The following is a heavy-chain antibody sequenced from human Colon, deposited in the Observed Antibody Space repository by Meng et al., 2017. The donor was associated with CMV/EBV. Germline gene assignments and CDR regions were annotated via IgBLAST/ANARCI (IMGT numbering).Heavy chain of an antibody. V-gene: IGHV4-30-4*01. J-gene: IGHJ5*02. CDR3: ASFHTDGWFGP. CDR2: ISYSGST. D-gene: IGHD2-8*02. CDR1: GDSIGNSGYY. Sequence: TCAVSGDSIGNSGYYWSWIRQPPGKGLEWIGYISYSGSTFYNTSLRSRLMISLDTSKNQFSLKLSSVTAADTAVYYCASFHTDGWFGPWGQGTLVTVSS.